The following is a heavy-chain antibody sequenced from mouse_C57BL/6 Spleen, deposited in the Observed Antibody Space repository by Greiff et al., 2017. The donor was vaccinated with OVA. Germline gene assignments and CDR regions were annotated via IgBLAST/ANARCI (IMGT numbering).Heavy chain of an antibody. CDR2: VYPYNGGT. Sequence: DVQLVESGPVLVKPGPSVKISCKASGFTFTDYYMHWVKQSHGKSLEWIGLVYPYNGGTSYNQKFKGKATLTVDTSSSTAYMELNSLTSEDSAVYYCARRYYGSSNWYFDVWGTGTTVTVSS. V-gene: IGHV1-36*01. J-gene: IGHJ1*03. D-gene: IGHD1-1*01. CDR3: ARRYYGSSNWYFDV. CDR1: GFTFTDYY.